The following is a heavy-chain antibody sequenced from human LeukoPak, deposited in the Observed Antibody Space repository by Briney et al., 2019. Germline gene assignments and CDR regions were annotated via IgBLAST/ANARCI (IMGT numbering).Heavy chain of an antibody. D-gene: IGHD2-2*01. Sequence: GGSLRLSCAASGFTFSSYAMHWVRQAPGKGLEWVAVISYDGSNKYYADSVKGRFTISRDNSKNTLYLQMNSLRAEDTAVYYCARGPIVVVPAAKVKGLGYWGQGTLVTVSS. CDR1: GFTFSSYA. CDR2: ISYDGSNK. J-gene: IGHJ4*02. CDR3: ARGPIVVVPAAKVKGLGY. V-gene: IGHV3-30-3*01.